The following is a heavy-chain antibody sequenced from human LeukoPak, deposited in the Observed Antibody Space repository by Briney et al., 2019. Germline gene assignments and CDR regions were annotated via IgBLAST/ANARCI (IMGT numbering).Heavy chain of an antibody. CDR3: AKDSAGGSSLDY. CDR1: GFTFSSYA. D-gene: IGHD1-26*01. J-gene: IGHJ4*02. Sequence: PGGSLRLSCAASGFTFSSYAMSWVRQAPGKGLEWVSSISGSGGSTYYADSVKGRFTIPRDNSKNTLYLQMNSLRAEDTAVYYCAKDSAGGSSLDYWGQGTLVTVSS. CDR2: ISGSGGST. V-gene: IGHV3-23*01.